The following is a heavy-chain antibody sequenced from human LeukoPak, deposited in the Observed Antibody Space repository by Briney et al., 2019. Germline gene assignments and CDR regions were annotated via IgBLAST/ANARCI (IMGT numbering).Heavy chain of an antibody. Sequence: SETLSLTCAVYGGSFSGYSWSWIRQPPGKGLEWIGKINHPGSTNYNPSLRSRVTISVDTSKNQFSLKLSSVTAADTAVYYCARGLPITGTTSNDYYFDYWGQGSLVTVSS. D-gene: IGHD1-20*01. CDR1: GGSFSGYS. V-gene: IGHV4-34*01. CDR3: ARGLPITGTTSNDYYFDY. CDR2: INHPGST. J-gene: IGHJ4*02.